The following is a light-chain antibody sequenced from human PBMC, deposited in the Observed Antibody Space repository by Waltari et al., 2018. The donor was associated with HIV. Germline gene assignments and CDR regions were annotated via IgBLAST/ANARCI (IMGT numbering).Light chain of an antibody. J-gene: IGKJ4*01. CDR1: QSVLYSSNNKNY. V-gene: IGKV4-1*01. CDR2: WAS. Sequence: DIVMTQSPDSLAVSLGERATINCKSSQSVLYSSNNKNYLAWYQQKPGQPPKLLIYWASTRESGFPDRFSGSGSGTDFTLTITSLQAEDVAVYYCQQYYSNPLTFGGGTKVEIK. CDR3: QQYYSNPLT.